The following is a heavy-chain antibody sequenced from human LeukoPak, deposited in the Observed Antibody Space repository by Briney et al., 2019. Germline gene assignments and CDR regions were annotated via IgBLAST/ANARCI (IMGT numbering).Heavy chain of an antibody. CDR3: ARGGRIAVAGTLSVY. D-gene: IGHD6-19*01. Sequence: GASVTVTCNSSGSTFTSYYMHWVRQRPAPGLELMGIIEPSGGNTRYGEKFQCRVTMTRDTSTCTVYMELSSMRFDVTAVYYCARGGRIAVAGTLSVYWGQGTLVTVSS. J-gene: IGHJ4*02. CDR1: GSTFTSYY. V-gene: IGHV1-46*01. CDR2: IEPSGGNT.